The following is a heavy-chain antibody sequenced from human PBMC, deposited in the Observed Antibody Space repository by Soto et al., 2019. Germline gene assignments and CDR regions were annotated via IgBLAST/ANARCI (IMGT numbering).Heavy chain of an antibody. Sequence: GGSLRLSCAACGLTFSSYGMNRVRQAPGKGLEWVAVVAYEGCKKYHSGSVKVLFTIARDDSKNTQYRQMNVLRAEDTAVYYCAKVPPDDSRSSVVSYLVDLCGEGTQVTFS. J-gene: IGHJ5*02. CDR2: VAYEGCKK. D-gene: IGHD3-22*01. V-gene: IGHV3-30*18. CDR3: AKVPPDDSRSSVVSYLVDL. CDR1: GLTFSSYG.